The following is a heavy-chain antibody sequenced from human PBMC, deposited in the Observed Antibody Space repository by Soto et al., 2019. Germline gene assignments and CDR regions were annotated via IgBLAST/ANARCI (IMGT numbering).Heavy chain of an antibody. J-gene: IGHJ4*02. CDR2: ISSSSSYI. V-gene: IGHV3-21*01. CDR1: GFTFSSYS. D-gene: IGHD6-13*01. Sequence: PGGSLRLSCAASGFTFSSYSMNWVRQAPGKGLEWVSSISSSSSYIYYADSVKGRFTISRDNAKNSLYLQMNSLRAEDTAVYYCARDPRDSSSFDYWGQGTLDTVSS. CDR3: ARDPRDSSSFDY.